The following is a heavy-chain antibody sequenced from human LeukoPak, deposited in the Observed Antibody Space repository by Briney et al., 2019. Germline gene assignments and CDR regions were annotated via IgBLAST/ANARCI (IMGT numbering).Heavy chain of an antibody. D-gene: IGHD6-13*01. CDR1: GFTFSSYS. J-gene: IGHJ5*02. V-gene: IGHV3-21*04. Sequence: GGSLRLSCAASGFTFSSYSMNWVRQAPGKGLEWVSSISSSSSYIYYADSVKGRFTISRDNSKNTLYLQMNSLRAEDTAVYYCAKAQIAAAGTWWFDPWGQGTLVTVSS. CDR2: ISSSSSYI. CDR3: AKAQIAAAGTWWFDP.